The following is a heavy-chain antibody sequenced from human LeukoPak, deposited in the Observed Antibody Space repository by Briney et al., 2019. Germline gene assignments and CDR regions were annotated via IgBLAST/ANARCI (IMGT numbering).Heavy chain of an antibody. Sequence: PGGSLRLSCAASGFTFSSYAMSWVRQAPGKGLEWVSAISGSGGSTYYADSVKGRFTISRDNSKNTLYLQMNSLRAEDTAVYYCATDHDDGRRVYYYMDVWGKGTTVTVSS. V-gene: IGHV3-23*01. CDR3: ATDHDDGRRVYYYMDV. CDR2: ISGSGGST. J-gene: IGHJ6*03. CDR1: GFTFSSYA. D-gene: IGHD1-14*01.